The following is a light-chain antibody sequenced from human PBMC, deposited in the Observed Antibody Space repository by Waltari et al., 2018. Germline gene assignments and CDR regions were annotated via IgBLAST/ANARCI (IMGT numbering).Light chain of an antibody. V-gene: IGLV6-57*03. CDR3: QSADGSYNDV. J-gene: IGLJ6*01. CDR2: KDN. Sequence: VFTQPHSVSGSPGQTVTISCTRSSASIDSKYVTWYQQRPGSAPTTVIYKDNQRPSGVPDRFSGSIDSSSNSASLTISGLKSEDEADYYCQSADGSYNDVFGSGTKLTVL. CDR1: SASIDSKY.